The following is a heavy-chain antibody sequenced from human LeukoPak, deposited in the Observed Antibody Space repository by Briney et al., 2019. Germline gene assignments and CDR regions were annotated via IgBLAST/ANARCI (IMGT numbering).Heavy chain of an antibody. Sequence: GGSLRLSCAASGFTFSSYWMSWVRQAPGKGLEWVANIKQDGSEKYYVDSVKGRFTISRDNAKNSLYLQMNSLRAEDTAVYYCARGVRDIVLMVYAIPYYYYMDVWGKGTTVTVSS. D-gene: IGHD2-8*01. CDR3: ARGVRDIVLMVYAIPYYYYMDV. V-gene: IGHV3-7*01. CDR2: IKQDGSEK. J-gene: IGHJ6*03. CDR1: GFTFSSYW.